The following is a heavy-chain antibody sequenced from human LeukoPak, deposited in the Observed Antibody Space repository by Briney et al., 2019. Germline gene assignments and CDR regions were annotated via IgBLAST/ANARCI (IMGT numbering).Heavy chain of an antibody. CDR1: GFNFRSYG. CDR3: ARDQGTTAVTSGYFPH. Sequence: GGSLRLSCAASGFNFRSYGMHWVRQAPGKGLEWVAIIWYDGGDKYYADSVKGRFTISRDNSKDTVYLQMNSLRAEDTAVYYCARDQGTTAVTSGYFPHWGQGTLVTVSS. J-gene: IGHJ1*01. D-gene: IGHD4-23*01. V-gene: IGHV3-33*01. CDR2: IWYDGGDK.